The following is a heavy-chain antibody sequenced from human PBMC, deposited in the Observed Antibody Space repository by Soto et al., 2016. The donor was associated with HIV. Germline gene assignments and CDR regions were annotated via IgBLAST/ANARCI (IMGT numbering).Heavy chain of an antibody. CDR1: GFTVSSNY. V-gene: IGHV3-66*01. J-gene: IGHJ4*02. CDR3: ARGGGIAAAGPGDPFDY. CDR2: IYSGGST. D-gene: IGHD6-13*01. Sequence: EVQLVESGGGLVQPGGSLRLSCAASGFTVSSNYMSWVRQAPGKGLEWVSVIYSGGSTYYADSVKGRFTISRDNSKNTLYLQMNSLRAEDTAVYYCARGGGIAAAGPGDPFDYWGQGTLVTVSS.